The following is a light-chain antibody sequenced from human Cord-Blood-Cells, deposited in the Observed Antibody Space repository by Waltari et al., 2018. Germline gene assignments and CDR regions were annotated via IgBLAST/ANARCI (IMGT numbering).Light chain of an antibody. V-gene: IGLV2-14*01. CDR2: DVS. J-gene: IGLJ3*02. CDR3: SSYTSSSTWV. CDR1: SSDVGGYNY. Sequence: QSALTQPASVSGSPGQSITISCTGTSSDVGGYNYGYWYQQHPGKAPKLMIYDVSKRPSGVSNRFSGSKSGNTASLTISGLQAEDEADYYCSSYTSSSTWVFGGGTKLTVL.